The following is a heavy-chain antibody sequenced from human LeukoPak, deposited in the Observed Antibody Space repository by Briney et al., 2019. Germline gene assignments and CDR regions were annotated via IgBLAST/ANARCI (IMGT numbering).Heavy chain of an antibody. CDR3: AREIRGITMVQGVIDY. D-gene: IGHD3-10*01. Sequence: PSETLSLTCTVSGGSISSSSYYWGWIRQPPGKGLEWIGTMYYSGSTYYNPSLKSRVTMSVDTSKNQFSLKLSSVTAADTAVYYCAREIRGITMVQGVIDYWGQGTLVTVSS. CDR2: MYYSGST. J-gene: IGHJ4*02. CDR1: GGSISSSSYY. V-gene: IGHV4-39*07.